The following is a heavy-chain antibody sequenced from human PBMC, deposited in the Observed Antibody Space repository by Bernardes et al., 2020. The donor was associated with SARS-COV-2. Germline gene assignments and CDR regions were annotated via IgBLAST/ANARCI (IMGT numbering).Heavy chain of an antibody. CDR3: AKDDSRPLFGAPGFDS. V-gene: IGHV3-23*01. J-gene: IGHJ4*02. D-gene: IGHD3-3*01. Sequence: GGSLRLSCAASGFTFTKCDMSWVRQAPGKGLEWISGISGSGNTTYYADSVKGRFTISRDNSRNTLYLQMDSLRAEDTAVYYCAKDDSRPLFGAPGFDSWGQGTTVTVSS. CDR2: ISGSGNTT. CDR1: GFTFTKCD.